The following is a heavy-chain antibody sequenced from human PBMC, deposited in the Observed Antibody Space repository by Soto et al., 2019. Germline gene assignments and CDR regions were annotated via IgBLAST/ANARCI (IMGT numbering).Heavy chain of an antibody. CDR3: ARDHSNYLFFQH. V-gene: IGHV4-59*01. Sequence: SETLSLTCTVSGGSISSYYWSWIRQPPGKGLEWIGYIYYSGSTNYNPSLKSRVTISVDTSKNQFSLKRSSVTAADTAVYYCARDHSNYLFFQHWGQGTLVTVSS. D-gene: IGHD4-4*01. CDR2: IYYSGST. J-gene: IGHJ1*01. CDR1: GGSISSYY.